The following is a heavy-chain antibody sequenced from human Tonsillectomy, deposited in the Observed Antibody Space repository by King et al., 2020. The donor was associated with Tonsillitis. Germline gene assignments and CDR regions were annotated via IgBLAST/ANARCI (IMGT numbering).Heavy chain of an antibody. D-gene: IGHD3-10*02. Sequence: VQLVESGGGLVKPGGSLRISCAASGFTFSTYRMNWVRQAPGKGLEWVSSIXSSSSYIYYADSVKGRFTISRDXAKNSLYLQMNSLRAEDTAVYYCARHIFGEENYGMDVWGQGTTVTVSS. V-gene: IGHV3-21*01. CDR3: ARHIFGEENYGMDV. CDR1: GFTFSTYR. CDR2: IXSSSSYI. J-gene: IGHJ6*02.